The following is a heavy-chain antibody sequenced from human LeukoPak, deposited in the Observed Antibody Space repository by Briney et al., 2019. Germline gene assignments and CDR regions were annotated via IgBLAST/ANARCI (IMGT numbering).Heavy chain of an antibody. D-gene: IGHD6-19*01. J-gene: IGHJ4*02. CDR3: AKGQVRAVTGTGVDY. CDR1: GFTFSSYA. V-gene: IGHV3-23*01. CDR2: ISGSGDST. Sequence: GGSLRLSCVASGFTFSSYAMSWVRQAPGKGLEWVSAISGSGDSTYYADSVKGRFTIFRDNSKNTLYLQMNSLRAEDTAAYYCAKGQVRAVTGTGVDYWGQGTLVTVSS.